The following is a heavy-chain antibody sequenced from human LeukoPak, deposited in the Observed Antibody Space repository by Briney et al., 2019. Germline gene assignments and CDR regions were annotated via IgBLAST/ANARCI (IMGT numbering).Heavy chain of an antibody. CDR1: GGSFSGFY. CDR2: INHSGST. CDR3: ARARIGAAGVAFDI. V-gene: IGHV4-34*01. Sequence: PSETLSLTCAVYGGSFSGFYWSWIRQPPGKGLEWIGGINHSGSTNYNPSLKSRVTVSVDTSKDQFSLSLRSVTAADTAVYYCARARIGAAGVAFDIWGQGTMVTVSS. J-gene: IGHJ3*02. D-gene: IGHD6-13*01.